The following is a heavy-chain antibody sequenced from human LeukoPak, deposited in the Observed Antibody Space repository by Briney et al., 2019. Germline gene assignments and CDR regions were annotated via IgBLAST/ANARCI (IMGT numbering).Heavy chain of an antibody. D-gene: IGHD6-6*01. CDR2: IYYSGST. CDR3: ARHVGIAARPDY. Sequence: SETLSLTCTVSGGSISSYYWSWIRQPPGKGLEWIGYIYYSGSTNYNPSLESRVTISVDTSKNQFSLKLSSVTAADTAVYYCARHVGIAARPDYWGQGTLVTVSS. V-gene: IGHV4-59*08. CDR1: GGSISSYY. J-gene: IGHJ4*02.